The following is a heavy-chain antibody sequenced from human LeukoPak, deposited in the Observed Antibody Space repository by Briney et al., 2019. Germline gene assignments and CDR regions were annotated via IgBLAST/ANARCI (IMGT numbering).Heavy chain of an antibody. CDR2: IYYSGST. CDR3: AKGGHSGSYGAALDI. Sequence: SETLSLTCTVSGGSISSSSYYWGWIRQPPGKGLEWIGSIYYSGSTYYNPSLKSRVTISVDTSKNQFSLKMSSVTAADTAVYYCAKGGHSGSYGAALDIWGQGTMVTVSS. CDR1: GGSISSSSYY. J-gene: IGHJ3*02. V-gene: IGHV4-39*07. D-gene: IGHD1-26*01.